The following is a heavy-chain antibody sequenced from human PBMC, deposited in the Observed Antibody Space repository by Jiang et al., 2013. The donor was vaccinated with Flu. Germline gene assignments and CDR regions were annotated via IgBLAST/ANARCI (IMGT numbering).Heavy chain of an antibody. CDR1: GFTFSNAW. J-gene: IGHJ4*02. D-gene: IGHD3-22*01. Sequence: ASGFTFSNAWMIXVARLQGRGWSGLPIKSKSDGGATDYAAPVKGRFTISRDDSKNTLYLQMNSLKTEDTAVYYCTTLLPYYYDSSGYYWGQGTLVTVSS. V-gene: IGHV3-15*01. CDR3: TTLLPYYYDSSGYY. CDR2: KSKSDGGAT.